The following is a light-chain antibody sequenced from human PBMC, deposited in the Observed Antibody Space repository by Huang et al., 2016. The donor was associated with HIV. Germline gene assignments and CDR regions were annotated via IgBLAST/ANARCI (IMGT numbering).Light chain of an antibody. CDR2: AAS. CDR1: QSVSSN. Sequence: EIVMTQSPATLSVSPGERATLSCRASQSVSSNLPWYQQKPGQAPRLVIYAASTRATGIPARFSGGGAGTEFTLTLSSLQSEDFAVYYCPQYNNWPRTFGQGTKVEIK. J-gene: IGKJ1*01. V-gene: IGKV3-15*01. CDR3: PQYNNWPRT.